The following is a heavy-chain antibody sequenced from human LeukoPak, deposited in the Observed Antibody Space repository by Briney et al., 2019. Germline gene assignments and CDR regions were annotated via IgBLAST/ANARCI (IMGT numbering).Heavy chain of an antibody. CDR1: GFTFSSYG. Sequence: GGSLRLSCAASGFTFSSYGMHWVRQAPGKGLEWVAVISYDGSNKYYADSVKGRFTISRDNSKNTLYLQMNSLRAEDTAVYYCTKDLSGNFDYWGQGTLVTVSS. CDR3: TKDLSGNFDY. V-gene: IGHV3-30*18. J-gene: IGHJ4*02. D-gene: IGHD1-26*01. CDR2: ISYDGSNK.